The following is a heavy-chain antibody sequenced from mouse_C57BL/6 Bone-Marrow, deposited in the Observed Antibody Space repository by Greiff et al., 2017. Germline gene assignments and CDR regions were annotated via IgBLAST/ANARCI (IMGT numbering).Heavy chain of an antibody. CDR3: ARERGLLLFAY. CDR2: INPYNGGT. CDR1: GYTFTDYY. D-gene: IGHD2-3*01. J-gene: IGHJ3*01. V-gene: IGHV1-19*01. Sequence: VQLQQSGPVLVKPGASVKMSCKASGYTFTDYYMNWVKQSHGKSLEWIGVINPYNGGTSYNQKFKGKATLTVDKSSSTAYMELNSLTSEDSAVYYGARERGLLLFAYWGQGTLVTVSA.